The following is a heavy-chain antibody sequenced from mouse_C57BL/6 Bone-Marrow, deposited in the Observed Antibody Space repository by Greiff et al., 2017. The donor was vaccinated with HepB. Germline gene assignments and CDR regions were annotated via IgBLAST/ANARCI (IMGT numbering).Heavy chain of an antibody. Sequence: QVQLKQSGAELVRPGASVKMSCKASGYTFTSYNMHWVKQTPRQGLEWIGAIYPGNGDTSYNQKFKGKATLTVDKSSSTAYMQLSSLTSEDSAVYFCARSKRATTVVYAMDYWGQGTSVTVSS. V-gene: IGHV1-12*01. J-gene: IGHJ4*01. D-gene: IGHD1-1*01. CDR1: GYTFTSYN. CDR2: IYPGNGDT. CDR3: ARSKRATTVVYAMDY.